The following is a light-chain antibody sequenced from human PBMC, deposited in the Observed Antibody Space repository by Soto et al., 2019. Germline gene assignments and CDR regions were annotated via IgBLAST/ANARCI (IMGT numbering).Light chain of an antibody. Sequence: EIVLTQSPATLSLSPGERATLSCRASQSVSKYLAWYQQKPGQAPRLLIYDASNRATGIPARFSGSGSGTAFPLSICSLGREDFAVDHLQQGSNWPLTFGGGTKVELK. CDR1: QSVSKY. CDR3: QQGSNWPLT. CDR2: DAS. J-gene: IGKJ4*01. V-gene: IGKV3-11*01.